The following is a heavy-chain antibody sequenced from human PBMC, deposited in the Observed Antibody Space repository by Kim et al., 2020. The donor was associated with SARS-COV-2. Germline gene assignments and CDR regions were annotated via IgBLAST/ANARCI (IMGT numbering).Heavy chain of an antibody. Sequence: GGSLRLSCAASGFTFSSYWMTWVRQAPGKGLEWVATIKQDGSEKYYVDSVKGRFTISRDNAKNSLFLQMNSLRAEDTAAYYCARTGSSIRLLWYWGQGTLGTVSS. J-gene: IGHJ4*02. CDR2: IKQDGSEK. V-gene: IGHV3-7*01. D-gene: IGHD2-21*01. CDR1: GFTFSSYW. CDR3: ARTGSSIRLLWY.